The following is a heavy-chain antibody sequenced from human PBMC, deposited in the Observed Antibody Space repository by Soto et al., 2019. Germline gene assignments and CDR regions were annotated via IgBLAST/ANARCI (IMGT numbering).Heavy chain of an antibody. CDR1: GFTFSSYA. J-gene: IGHJ4*02. Sequence: GGSLRLSXAASGFTFSSYAMHWVRQAPGKGLEWVAVISYDGSNKYYADSVKGRFTISRDNSKNTLYLQMNSLRAEDTAVYYCARDLPSDYPYYFDYWGQGTLVTVSS. D-gene: IGHD3-16*01. CDR3: ARDLPSDYPYYFDY. V-gene: IGHV3-30-3*01. CDR2: ISYDGSNK.